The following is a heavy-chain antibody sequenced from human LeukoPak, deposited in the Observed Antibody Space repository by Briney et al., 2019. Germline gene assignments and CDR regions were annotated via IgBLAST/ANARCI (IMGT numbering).Heavy chain of an antibody. D-gene: IGHD5/OR15-5a*01. CDR1: GASISSGGYY. V-gene: IGHV4-31*03. CDR2: LYYSGST. Sequence: SETPSLTCTVSGASISSGGYYWSWIRQHPGKGLEWIGFLYYSGSTYYNPSLKSRVTISLDTSKNQFSLNLTSVTAADTAVYYCARASVSNWFDPWGQGTLVTVSS. CDR3: ARASVSNWFDP. J-gene: IGHJ5*02.